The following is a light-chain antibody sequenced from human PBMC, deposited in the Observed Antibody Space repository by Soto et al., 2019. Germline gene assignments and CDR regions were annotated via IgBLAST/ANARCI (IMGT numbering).Light chain of an antibody. J-gene: IGKJ4*01. CDR1: QGISSA. Sequence: AIQLTQSPSSLSASVGDRVTITCRASQGISSALAWYQQKPGKAPKLLIYDASSLESGVPSRFSGSGSGTDFTLTISSLQSEDFATYYCQQFNSYLLTFGVGIKVEIK. V-gene: IGKV1-13*02. CDR2: DAS. CDR3: QQFNSYLLT.